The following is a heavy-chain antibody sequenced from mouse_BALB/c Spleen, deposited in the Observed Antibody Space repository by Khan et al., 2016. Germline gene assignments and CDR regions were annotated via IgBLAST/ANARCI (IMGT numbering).Heavy chain of an antibody. CDR1: AFSLTSYG. Sequence: QVQLKESGPGLFSPSQSLSITCTVSAFSLTSYGVHWVRQPPGKGLEWLGVIWAGGSTNYNSALMSRLSISKDNSKSQVFLKMNSLQTDDTAMYYCARGYWDGAMDYWGQGTSGTVSS. CDR2: IWAGGST. J-gene: IGHJ4*01. CDR3: ARGYWDGAMDY. D-gene: IGHD4-1*01. V-gene: IGHV2-9*02.